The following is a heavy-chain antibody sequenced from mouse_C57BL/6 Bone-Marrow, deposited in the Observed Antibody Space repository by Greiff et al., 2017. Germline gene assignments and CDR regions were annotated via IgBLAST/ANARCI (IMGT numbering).Heavy chain of an antibody. D-gene: IGHD1-1*01. J-gene: IGHJ2*01. CDR3: ASHHGSFDY. Sequence: DVQLQESGPGLVKPSQSLSLTCSVTGYSITSGYYWNWIRQFPGNKLEWMGYISYDGSNNYNPSLKNRISITRDTSKNQFFLKLNSVTTEDTATYYCASHHGSFDYWGQGTTLTVSS. CDR2: ISYDGSN. V-gene: IGHV3-6*01. CDR1: GYSITSGYY.